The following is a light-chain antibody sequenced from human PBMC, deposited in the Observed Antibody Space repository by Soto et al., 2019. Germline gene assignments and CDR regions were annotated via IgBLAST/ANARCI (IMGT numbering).Light chain of an antibody. CDR3: QQYNSYSRT. Sequence: DSHMTHSPFTLSSSLGYIFTITCLSSQSISSWLAWYQQKPGKAPKLLIYDASSLESGVPSRFSGSGSGTEFTLTISSLQPDDFATYYCQQYNSYSRTFGQGTKVDVK. V-gene: IGKV1-5*01. CDR1: QSISSW. J-gene: IGKJ1*01. CDR2: DAS.